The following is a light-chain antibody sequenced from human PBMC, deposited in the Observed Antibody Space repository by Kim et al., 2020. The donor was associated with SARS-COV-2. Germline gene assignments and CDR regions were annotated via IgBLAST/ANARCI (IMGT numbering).Light chain of an antibody. CDR3: QQRSDWPLT. V-gene: IGKV3-11*01. CDR1: QSVGYF. CDR2: DAF. J-gene: IGKJ4*01. Sequence: LSPGASAPLYCRASQSVGYFLAWYQQKPGRAPRLLIYDAFNRAPGIPARFSGSGSGTDFTLTISSLESEDFAVYYCQQRSDWPLTFGGGTKVDIK.